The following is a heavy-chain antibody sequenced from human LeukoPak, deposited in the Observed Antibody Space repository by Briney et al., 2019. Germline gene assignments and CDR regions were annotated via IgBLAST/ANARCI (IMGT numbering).Heavy chain of an antibody. D-gene: IGHD2-2*01. Sequence: SETLSLTCAVYGGSFSGYYWSWIRQPPGKGLEWIGEINHSGSTNYNPSLKSRVTISVDTSKNQFSLKLSSVTAADTAVYYCVRRRYCSSTSCYYFDYWGQGTLVTVSS. J-gene: IGHJ4*02. CDR2: INHSGST. CDR1: GGSFSGYY. CDR3: VRRRYCSSTSCYYFDY. V-gene: IGHV4-34*01.